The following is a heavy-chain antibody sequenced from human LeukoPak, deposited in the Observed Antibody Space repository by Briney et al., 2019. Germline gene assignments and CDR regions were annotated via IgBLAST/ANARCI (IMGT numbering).Heavy chain of an antibody. Sequence: PWGSLRPPCSAPGFPFSSYSMDWVRQAPGKGLEWVSFISSSSSYIYYADSVKGRFTISRDNAKNSLYLQMNSLRAEDTAVYYCARDYGDYLVDYWGQGTLVTVSS. CDR2: ISSSSSYI. V-gene: IGHV3-21*01. CDR3: ARDYGDYLVDY. J-gene: IGHJ4*02. CDR1: GFPFSSYS. D-gene: IGHD4-17*01.